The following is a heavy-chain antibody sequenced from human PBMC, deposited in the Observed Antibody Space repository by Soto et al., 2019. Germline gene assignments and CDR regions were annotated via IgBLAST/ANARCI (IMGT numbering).Heavy chain of an antibody. CDR1: DFTFSSYS. J-gene: IGHJ5*02. V-gene: IGHV3-21*01. CDR2: ISSSSSYI. Sequence: GGSLRLSCAASDFTFSSYSMNWVRQAPGKGLEWVSSISSSSSYIYYADSVKGRFTISRDNAKNSLYLQMNSLRAEDTAVYYCAREARRAWFGELLTRWFDPWGKGTLVPVAS. CDR3: AREARRAWFGELLTRWFDP. D-gene: IGHD3-10*01.